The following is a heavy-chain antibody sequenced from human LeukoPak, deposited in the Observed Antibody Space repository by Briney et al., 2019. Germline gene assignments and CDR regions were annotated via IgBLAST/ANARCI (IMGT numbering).Heavy chain of an antibody. V-gene: IGHV3-7*01. Sequence: GGSLRLSCAASGFTFSSYWMSWVRQAPGKGLEWVANIKQDGSEKYYVDSVKGRFTISRDNAKNSLYLQMNSLRAEDTAVYYCAREAKNLLSGSYYFDYWGQGTLVTVSS. CDR2: IKQDGSEK. D-gene: IGHD1-26*01. CDR1: GFTFSSYW. CDR3: AREAKNLLSGSYYFDY. J-gene: IGHJ4*02.